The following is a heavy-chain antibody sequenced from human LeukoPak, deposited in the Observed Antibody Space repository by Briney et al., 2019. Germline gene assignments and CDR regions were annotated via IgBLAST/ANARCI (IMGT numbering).Heavy chain of an antibody. CDR1: GFTFSNAW. D-gene: IGHD2-15*01. Sequence: GGSLRLSCAASGFTFSNAWMNWVRQAPGKGLEWVGRIKRKTDGGTTEYAAPVQGRFTILRDDSTNTLYLQMNSLKTEDTAVYYCTTDPSVLVVGYWGQGTLVTVSS. V-gene: IGHV3-15*01. CDR3: TTDPSVLVVGY. J-gene: IGHJ4*02. CDR2: IKRKTDGGTT.